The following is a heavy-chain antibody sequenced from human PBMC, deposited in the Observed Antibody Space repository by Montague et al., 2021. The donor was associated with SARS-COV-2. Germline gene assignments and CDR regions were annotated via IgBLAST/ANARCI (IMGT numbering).Heavy chain of an antibody. D-gene: IGHD3-3*01. CDR2: IGHRGGEI. V-gene: IGHV3-21*01. Sequence: SLRLSCAASGFTLSTHTMNWVRQAPGKGLEWVSRIGHRGGEIHYSDSVKGRFTISRDSAKNSLYLQLNSLGAEDTAVYFCARTLEVGLDFCSGFSDWNFDLWGRGTQVGVSA. J-gene: IGHJ2*01. CDR1: GFTLSTHT. CDR3: ARTLEVGLDFCSGFSDWNFDL.